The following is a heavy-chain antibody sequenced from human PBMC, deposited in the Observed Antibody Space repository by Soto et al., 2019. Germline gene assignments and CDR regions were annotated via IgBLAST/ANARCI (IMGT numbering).Heavy chain of an antibody. J-gene: IGHJ5*02. CDR3: AKDHQAYGDYDGNWFDP. Sequence: QVQLVESGGGVVQPGRSLRLSCAASGFTFSSYGMHWVRQAPGKGLEWVAVISYDGSNKYYADSVKGRFTISRDNSKNTLYLQMNSRRAEDTAVYYCAKDHQAYGDYDGNWFDPWGQGTLVTVSS. D-gene: IGHD4-17*01. CDR1: GFTFSSYG. V-gene: IGHV3-30*18. CDR2: ISYDGSNK.